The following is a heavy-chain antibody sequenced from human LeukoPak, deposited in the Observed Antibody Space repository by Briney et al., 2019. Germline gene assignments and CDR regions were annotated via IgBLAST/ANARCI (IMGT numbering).Heavy chain of an antibody. Sequence: GGSLRLSCTASGFTFSNAWMSWVRQAPGKGLEWVGRIKRKSDGGTTDYAAPDGGTTDYAAPVKGRFTISRDDSKNTLYLQMNSLKTEDTAVYYCTTDLDWNYEGFDYWGQGTLVTVSS. V-gene: IGHV3-15*01. J-gene: IGHJ4*02. CDR1: GFTFSNAW. CDR2: IKRKSDGGTTDYAAPDGGTT. CDR3: TTDLDWNYEGFDY. D-gene: IGHD1-7*01.